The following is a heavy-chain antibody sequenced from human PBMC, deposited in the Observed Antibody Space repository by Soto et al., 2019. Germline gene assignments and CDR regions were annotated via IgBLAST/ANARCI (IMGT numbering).Heavy chain of an antibody. CDR3: ARVIRIYGSGMRAFDI. V-gene: IGHV4-34*01. Sequence: SHTSTVDDGYSSGYYWRRISKNPGKGLEWIGEINHSGSTNYNPSLKSRVTISVDTSKNQFSLKLSSVTAADTAVYFCARVIRIYGSGMRAFDIWGQGTMVTVSS. CDR1: DGYSSGYY. D-gene: IGHD3-10*01. J-gene: IGHJ3*02. CDR2: INHSGST.